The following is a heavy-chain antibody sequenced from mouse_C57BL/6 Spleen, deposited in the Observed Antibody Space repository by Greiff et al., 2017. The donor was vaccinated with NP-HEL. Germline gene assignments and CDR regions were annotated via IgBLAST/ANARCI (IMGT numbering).Heavy chain of an antibody. CDR2: IDPSDSYT. D-gene: IGHD1-1*01. J-gene: IGHJ4*01. CDR1: GYTFTSYW. Sequence: QVQLQQPGAELVMPGASVKLSCKASGYTFTSYWMHWVKQRPGQGLEWIGEIDPSDSYTNYNQKFKGKSTLTVDKSSSTAYMQLSSLTSEDAAVYDCARRGDYDGSSPPYYYAMDYWGQGTSVTVSS. CDR3: ARRGDYDGSSPPYYYAMDY. V-gene: IGHV1-69*01.